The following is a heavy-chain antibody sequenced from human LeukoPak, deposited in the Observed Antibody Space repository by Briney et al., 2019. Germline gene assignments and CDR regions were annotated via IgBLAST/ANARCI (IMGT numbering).Heavy chain of an antibody. CDR1: GGSFSGYY. D-gene: IGHD5-24*01. Sequence: SETRSLTCAVYGGSFSGYYWSWIRQPPGKGLEWIGEINHSGSTNYNPSLKSRVTISVDTSKNQFSLKLSSVTAADTAVYYCAREGEMATENAFDIWGQGTMVTVSS. CDR2: INHSGST. V-gene: IGHV4-34*01. CDR3: AREGEMATENAFDI. J-gene: IGHJ3*02.